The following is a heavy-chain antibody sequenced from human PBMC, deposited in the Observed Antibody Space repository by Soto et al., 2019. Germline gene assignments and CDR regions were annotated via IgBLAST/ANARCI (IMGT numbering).Heavy chain of an antibody. CDR2: ISYDGSNK. D-gene: IGHD4-17*01. CDR1: GFTFSSYA. V-gene: IGHV3-30-3*01. Sequence: ESVGGVVQPGRSLRLSCAASGFTFSSYAMHWVRQAPGKGLEWVAVISYDGSNKYYADSVKGRFTISRDNSKNTLYLQMNSLRAEDTAVYYCARNRDGYFDYWGQGTLVTVSS. CDR3: ARNRDGYFDY. J-gene: IGHJ4*02.